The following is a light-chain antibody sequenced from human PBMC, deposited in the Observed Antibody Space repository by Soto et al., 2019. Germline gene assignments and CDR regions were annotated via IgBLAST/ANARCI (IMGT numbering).Light chain of an antibody. Sequence: TQSPATMECVHRDRFALSCKASQAVNTRLAWYQHKPGQAPRLLIFGASDRATGIPARFSGSGSVTEFTLTISSLYSEHFAVYYCQQYNNWPPWTFGQGTKVDIK. V-gene: IGKV3-15*01. CDR3: QQYNNWPPWT. CDR2: GAS. CDR1: QAVNTR. J-gene: IGKJ1*01.